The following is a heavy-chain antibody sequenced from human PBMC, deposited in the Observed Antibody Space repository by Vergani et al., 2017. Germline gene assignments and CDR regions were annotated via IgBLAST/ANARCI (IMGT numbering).Heavy chain of an antibody. J-gene: IGHJ6*03. CDR3: ASLGRAAAGNYYYYYMDV. CDR2: IKQDGSEK. D-gene: IGHD6-13*01. Sequence: EVQLVESGGGLVQPGGSLRLSCAASGFTFSSYWMSWVRQAPGKGLEWVANIKQDGSEKYYVDSGKGRFTISRDNAKKSLYLQMNSLRAEDTAVYYCASLGRAAAGNYYYYYMDVWGKGTTVTVS. CDR1: GFTFSSYW. V-gene: IGHV3-7*01.